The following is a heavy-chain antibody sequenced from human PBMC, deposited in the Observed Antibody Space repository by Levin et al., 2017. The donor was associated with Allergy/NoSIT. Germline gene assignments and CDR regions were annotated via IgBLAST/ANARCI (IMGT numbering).Heavy chain of an antibody. Sequence: GGSLRLSCAASGFTFSSYAMHWVRQAPGKGLEWVAVISYDGSNKYYADSVKGRFTISRDNSKNTLYLQMNSLRAEDTAVYYCARDHRRGYSGYDSGGLDYWGQGTLVTVSS. CDR1: GFTFSSYA. D-gene: IGHD5-12*01. CDR3: ARDHRRGYSGYDSGGLDY. V-gene: IGHV3-30-3*01. J-gene: IGHJ4*02. CDR2: ISYDGSNK.